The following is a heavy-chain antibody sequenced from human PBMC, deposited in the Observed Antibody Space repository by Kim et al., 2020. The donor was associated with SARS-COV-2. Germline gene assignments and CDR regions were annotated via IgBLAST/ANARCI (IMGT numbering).Heavy chain of an antibody. J-gene: IGHJ4*02. CDR1: GFTFSGHG. CDR2: IWADGNTK. V-gene: IGHV3-33*01. D-gene: IGHD4-17*01. CDR3: AREGPYGGTGAFDY. Sequence: GGSLRLSCAASGFTFSGHGMHWVRQTPGKGLEWVAVIWADGNTKYYADSVKGRFTISRDNSDNMVHLQMNNLRAEDTAVYYCAREGPYGGTGAFDYWGQGTLVTVSS.